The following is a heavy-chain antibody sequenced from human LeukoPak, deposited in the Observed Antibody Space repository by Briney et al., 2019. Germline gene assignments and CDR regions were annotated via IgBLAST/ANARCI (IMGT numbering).Heavy chain of an antibody. CDR3: ARLGVDDTIDY. CDR1: DGSISSYS. Sequence: SETLSLTCTVSDGSISSYSWSWIRQPPGKGLEWIGHIYISGSTNYNPSLTSRVTISVDTSKNQFILKLSSVTAADTAFYYCARLGVDDTIDYWGQGTLVTVSS. V-gene: IGHV4-4*09. D-gene: IGHD3-22*01. CDR2: IYISGST. J-gene: IGHJ4*02.